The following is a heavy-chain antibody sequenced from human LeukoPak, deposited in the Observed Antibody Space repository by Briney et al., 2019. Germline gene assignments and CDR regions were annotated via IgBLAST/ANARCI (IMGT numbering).Heavy chain of an antibody. D-gene: IGHD4-23*01. CDR1: GGSIGSGDYY. Sequence: PSQTLSLTCTVSGGSIGSGDYYWSWIRQPPGKGLEWIGYIYHSGSTDYNPSIKSRVTISVDTSKSQFSLKLTSVTAADTAVYYCATLTTVVTAYYFDYWGQGTLVTVSS. CDR2: IYHSGST. CDR3: ATLTTVVTAYYFDY. J-gene: IGHJ4*02. V-gene: IGHV4-30-4*01.